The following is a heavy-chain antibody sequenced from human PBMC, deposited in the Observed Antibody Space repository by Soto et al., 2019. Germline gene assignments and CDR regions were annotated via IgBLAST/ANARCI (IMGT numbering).Heavy chain of an antibody. Sequence: PGGSLRLSCAASGFSFSNYWMSLVRQSPGKGLEWVANIKQDGSENYYGDSVNGRFNTSRDNTKNSFYLQMNSLRAEDTAVYSCTRYESRDSSGSGWFDPSGTGTLFTASS. CDR1: GFSFSNYW. V-gene: IGHV3-7*01. CDR3: TRYESRDSSGSGWFDP. J-gene: IGHJ5*02. CDR2: IKQDGSEN. D-gene: IGHD6-25*01.